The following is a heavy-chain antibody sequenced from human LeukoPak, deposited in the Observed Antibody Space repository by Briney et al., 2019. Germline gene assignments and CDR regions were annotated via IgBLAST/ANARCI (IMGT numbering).Heavy chain of an antibody. V-gene: IGHV3-21*01. Sequence: PGGSLRLSCAASGFTFSSYGMHWVRQAPGKGLEWVSSISSSSSYIYYADSVKGRFTISRDNAKNSLYLQMNSLRAEDTAVYYCAREGGYDFWSGYLYYFDYWGQGTLVTVSS. CDR1: GFTFSSYG. CDR3: AREGGYDFWSGYLYYFDY. D-gene: IGHD3-3*01. CDR2: ISSSSSYI. J-gene: IGHJ4*02.